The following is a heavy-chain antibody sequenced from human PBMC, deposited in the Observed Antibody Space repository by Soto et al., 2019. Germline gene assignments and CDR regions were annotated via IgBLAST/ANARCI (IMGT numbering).Heavy chain of an antibody. CDR1: GGSISSSNW. Sequence: QVQLQESGPGLVKPSGTLSLTCAVSGGSISSSNWWSWVRQTPGKGLEWIGEIYHSGRTNYNPSLKSRVTISVDKSKNQFSLQLSSVSAADTAVYYCARERAFGESSPGYYYYGMDVWGQGTTVTVSS. V-gene: IGHV4-4*02. CDR2: IYHSGRT. J-gene: IGHJ6*02. D-gene: IGHD3-10*01. CDR3: ARERAFGESSPGYYYYGMDV.